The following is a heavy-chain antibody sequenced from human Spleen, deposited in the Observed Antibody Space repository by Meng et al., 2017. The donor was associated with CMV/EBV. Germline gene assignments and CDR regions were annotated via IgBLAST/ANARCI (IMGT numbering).Heavy chain of an antibody. V-gene: IGHV5-51*01. CDR1: GYSFASYW. J-gene: IGHJ4*02. CDR3: ARPSPVDTVLDY. Sequence: GGSLRLSCKGSGYSFASYWIGWVRQMPGKGLEWMGIIYPGDSDTRYSPSFQGQVTISADRSISTAYLQWSSLKASDTAMYYCARPSPVDTVLDYWGQGTLVTVSS. CDR2: IYPGDSDT. D-gene: IGHD5-18*01.